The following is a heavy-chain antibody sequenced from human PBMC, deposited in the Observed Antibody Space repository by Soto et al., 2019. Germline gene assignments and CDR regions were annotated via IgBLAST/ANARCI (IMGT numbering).Heavy chain of an antibody. CDR3: ARARGPLYQVLFKRGWFDP. J-gene: IGHJ5*02. Sequence: SETLSLTCAVYGGSFSGYYWSWIRQPPGKGLEWIGEINHSGSTNYNPSLKSRVTISVDTSKNQFSLKLSSVTAADTAVYYCARARGPLYQVLFKRGWFDPWGQGTLVTVSS. D-gene: IGHD2-2*01. CDR1: GGSFSGYY. V-gene: IGHV4-34*01. CDR2: INHSGST.